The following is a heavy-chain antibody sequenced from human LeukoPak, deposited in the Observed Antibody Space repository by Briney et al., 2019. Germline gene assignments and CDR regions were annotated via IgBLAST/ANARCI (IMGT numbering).Heavy chain of an antibody. CDR2: VYYSGNT. CDR1: GGSISCAGKS. Sequence: PSETLSLTCTVSGGSISCAGKSWGWIRQPPGKGLEWIGSVYYSGNTDYNPSLKSRLTMSVDTTKNQFLLRLRSVTAADTAVYYCARRPGGYYGLGSRLDNWGRGTLVTVSS. D-gene: IGHD3-10*01. CDR3: ARRPGGYYGLGSRLDN. J-gene: IGHJ4*02. V-gene: IGHV4-39*01.